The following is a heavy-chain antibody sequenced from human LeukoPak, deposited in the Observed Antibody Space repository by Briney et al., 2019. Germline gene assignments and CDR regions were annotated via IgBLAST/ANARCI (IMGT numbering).Heavy chain of an antibody. CDR2: ISYDGSNK. V-gene: IGHV3-30*18. CDR3: AKDRGYLVGWFDP. CDR1: GFTFSSYG. D-gene: IGHD2-15*01. J-gene: IGHJ5*02. Sequence: GGSLRLSCAASGFTFSSYGMHWVRQAPGKGLEWVAVISYDGSNKYYADSVKGRFTISRDNSKNTLYLQMNSLRAEDTAVYYCAKDRGYLVGWFDPWGQGTLVIVSS.